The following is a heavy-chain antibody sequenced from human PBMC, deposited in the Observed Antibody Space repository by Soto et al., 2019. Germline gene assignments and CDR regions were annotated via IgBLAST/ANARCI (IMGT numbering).Heavy chain of an antibody. CDR3: AREGGGYRFDY. CDR1: GASFGTYY. Sequence: QVQLQESGPGLVKPSETLSLTCAVSGASFGTYYWSWIRKPPGKGLEWIGYIFYSGHLKYNPSLKGSLTDSVAPTQAPHPPGPSLGSRVSMGLIFSAREGGGYRFDYWGQGTLVTVSS. J-gene: IGHJ4*02. D-gene: IGHD1-26*01. V-gene: IGHV4-59*03. CDR2: IFYSGHL.